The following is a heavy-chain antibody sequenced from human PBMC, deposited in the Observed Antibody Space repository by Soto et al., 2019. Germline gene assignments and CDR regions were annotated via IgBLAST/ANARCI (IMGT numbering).Heavy chain of an antibody. CDR3: ARGRSYWLDT. CDR1: RYPFTSFY. CDR2: IDPSGGST. Sequence: GASVKVSCKAFRYPFTSFYIYWVRQAPGQGFEWLGMIDPSGGSTSYAQKFQGRVTMTADTSTATVSMDLRRLTSEDTAMYYGARGRSYWLDTWGQGTLVTVPQ. V-gene: IGHV1-46*01. J-gene: IGHJ5*02.